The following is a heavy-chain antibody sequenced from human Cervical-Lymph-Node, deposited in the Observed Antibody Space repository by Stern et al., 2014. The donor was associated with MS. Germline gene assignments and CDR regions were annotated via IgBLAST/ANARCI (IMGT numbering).Heavy chain of an antibody. CDR3: ATRRGCSGGSCSSRSLDY. CDR2: IHPKNGVT. CDR1: GYTFTAYN. Sequence: QVQLVQSGADVKKPGASVKVSCKASGYTFTAYNMHWLRQAPGQALEWMGRIHPKNGVTNYAQKFQDRVTMTRDTSISTVYMELSRLRSNDTAMYYCATRRGCSGGSCSSRSLDYWGQGTLVTVSS. D-gene: IGHD2-15*01. V-gene: IGHV1-2*06. J-gene: IGHJ4*02.